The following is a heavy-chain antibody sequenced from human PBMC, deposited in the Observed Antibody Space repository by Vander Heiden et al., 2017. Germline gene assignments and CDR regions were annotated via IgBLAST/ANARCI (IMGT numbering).Heavy chain of an antibody. CDR2: IWYDGSNK. V-gene: IGHV3-33*01. J-gene: IGHJ4*02. Sequence: QLQLVGSGGGVVQPGRSLDLPCAASGFTFSGYGMHWVRQAPGKGLEWVAVIWYDGSNKYYADSVKGRFTISRDNSKNTLYLQMNSLRAEDTAVYYCARERNYYDSSGLDYWGQGTLVTVSS. CDR1: GFTFSGYG. CDR3: ARERNYYDSSGLDY. D-gene: IGHD3-22*01.